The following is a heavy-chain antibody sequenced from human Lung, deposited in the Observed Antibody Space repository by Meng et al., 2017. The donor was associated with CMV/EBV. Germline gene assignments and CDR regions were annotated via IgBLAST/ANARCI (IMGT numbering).Heavy chain of an antibody. CDR3: ARDPSAGVWSGYHEY. CDR1: GYSFTDYY. J-gene: IGHJ4*02. D-gene: IGHD3-3*01. CDR2: INPYSDDT. V-gene: IGHV1-2*02. Sequence: SXXVSXXPSGYSFTDYYIHWVRLAPGQWLEWMGRINPYSDDTHFAQNFQGRVTMTRDASISTAYIELTSQKSDDPAINYYARDPSAGVWSGYHEYWGQGXLVTVSS.